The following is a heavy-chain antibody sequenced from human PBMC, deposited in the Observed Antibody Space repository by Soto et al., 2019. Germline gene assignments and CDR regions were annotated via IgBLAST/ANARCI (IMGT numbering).Heavy chain of an antibody. J-gene: IGHJ6*02. CDR3: ARDYGGVSSTQAHYYGMDV. CDR2: IYYSGST. Sequence: SETLSLTCTVSGGSISSYYWSWIRQPPGKGLEWIGYIYYSGSTNYNPSLKSRVTISVDTSKNQFSLKLSSVTAADTAVYYCARDYGGVSSTQAHYYGMDVWGQGTTVTVS. D-gene: IGHD3-16*01. V-gene: IGHV4-59*01. CDR1: GGSISSYY.